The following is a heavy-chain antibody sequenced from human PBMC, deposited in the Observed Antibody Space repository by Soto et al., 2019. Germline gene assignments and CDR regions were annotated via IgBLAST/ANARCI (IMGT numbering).Heavy chain of an antibody. CDR1: GGSFSGYY. CDR3: ARGGGYCISTSCYDYNYYGMDV. CDR2: INHSGST. V-gene: IGHV4-34*01. Sequence: PSETLSLTCAVYGGSFSGYYWTWIRQPPGTGLEWIGEINHSGSTNYNPSLKSRVTISVDTSKNQFSLKLSSVTAADTAVYYCARGGGYCISTSCYDYNYYGMDVWGQGTTVT. J-gene: IGHJ6*02. D-gene: IGHD2-2*01.